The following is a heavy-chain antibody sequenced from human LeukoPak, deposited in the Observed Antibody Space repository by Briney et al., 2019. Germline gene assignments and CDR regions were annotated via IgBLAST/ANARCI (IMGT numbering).Heavy chain of an antibody. D-gene: IGHD3-10*01. J-gene: IGHJ4*02. CDR3: ARGTEAVLLWFGVSDY. Sequence: GGSLRLSCAASGFAFESYWMTWVRQAPGKGLEWVANIKEDGSEKYYLNSVRGRFTISRDNARNSLYLQMSSLRAEDMAVYYCARGTEAVLLWFGVSDYWGQGTLVTVSS. CDR1: GFAFESYW. CDR2: IKEDGSEK. V-gene: IGHV3-7*02.